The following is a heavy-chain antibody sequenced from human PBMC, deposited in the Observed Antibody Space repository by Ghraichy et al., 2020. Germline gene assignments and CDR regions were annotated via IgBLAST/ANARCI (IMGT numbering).Heavy chain of an antibody. Sequence: SETLSLTCAVSGYSISSGYYWGWIRQPPGKGLEWIGSIYHSGSTYYNPSLKSRVTISVDTSKNQFSLKLSSVTAADTAVYYCARDYEGSSGYYSSVDYWGQGTLVTVSS. D-gene: IGHD3-22*01. CDR2: IYHSGST. CDR3: ARDYEGSSGYYSSVDY. J-gene: IGHJ4*02. V-gene: IGHV4-38-2*02. CDR1: GYSISSGYY.